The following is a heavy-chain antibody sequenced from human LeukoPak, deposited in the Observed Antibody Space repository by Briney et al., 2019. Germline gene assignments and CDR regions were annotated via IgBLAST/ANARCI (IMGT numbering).Heavy chain of an antibody. CDR3: ARDSELRYFDWLFISDP. Sequence: ASVKVSCKASGYTFTGYYMHWVRQAPGQGLEWMGWINPNSGGTNYAQKFQGRVTMTRDTSISTAYMELSRLRSDDTAVYYCARDSELRYFDWLFISDPWGQGTLVTVSS. J-gene: IGHJ5*02. V-gene: IGHV1-2*02. D-gene: IGHD3-9*01. CDR2: INPNSGGT. CDR1: GYTFTGYY.